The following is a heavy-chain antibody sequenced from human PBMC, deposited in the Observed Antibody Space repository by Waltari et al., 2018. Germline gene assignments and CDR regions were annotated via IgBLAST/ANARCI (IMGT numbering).Heavy chain of an antibody. CDR2: IYTSGST. CDR1: GGSISSYY. CDR3: AREDVVPAAIWPHYYYYYMDV. J-gene: IGHJ6*03. V-gene: IGHV4-4*07. D-gene: IGHD2-2*02. Sequence: QVQLQESGPGLVKPSETLSLTCTVSGGSISSYYWSWIRQPAGKGLEWIGRIYTSGSTNYNPSLKSRVTMSVDTSKNQFSLKLSSVTAADTAVYYCAREDVVPAAIWPHYYYYYMDVWGKGTTVTISS.